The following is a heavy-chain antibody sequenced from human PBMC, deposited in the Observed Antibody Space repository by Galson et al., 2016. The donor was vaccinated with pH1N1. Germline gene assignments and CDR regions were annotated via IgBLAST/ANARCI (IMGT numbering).Heavy chain of an antibody. CDR2: ISWDSGSI. D-gene: IGHD3-10*01. CDR3: AKDITMVRGASGAMDV. Sequence: SLRLSCAASGFTFDDYAMQWVRQAPGKGLEWVSGISWDSGSIGYAAPVRGRFIISRDNARNSLFLQMNSLRAEDTAMYYCAKDITMVRGASGAMDVWGQGTTVTVSS. J-gene: IGHJ6*02. CDR1: GFTFDDYA. V-gene: IGHV3-9*01.